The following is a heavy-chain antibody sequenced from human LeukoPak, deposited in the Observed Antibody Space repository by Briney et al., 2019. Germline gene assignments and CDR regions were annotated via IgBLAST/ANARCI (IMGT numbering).Heavy chain of an antibody. CDR3: AKGLRVWGSYRPDAFDI. CDR1: GFTFDDYA. CDR2: ISGNSGSI. Sequence: PGRSLRLSCAASGFTFDDYAMHWVRQAPGKGLEWVSGISGNSGSIGYADSVKGRFTISRDNAKNSLYLQMNSLRAEDMALYYCAKGLRVWGSYRPDAFDIWGQGTMVTVSS. V-gene: IGHV3-9*03. D-gene: IGHD3-16*02. J-gene: IGHJ3*02.